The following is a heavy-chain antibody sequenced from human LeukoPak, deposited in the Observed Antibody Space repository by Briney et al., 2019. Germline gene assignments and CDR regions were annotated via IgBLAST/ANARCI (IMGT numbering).Heavy chain of an antibody. J-gene: IGHJ4*02. Sequence: SETLSLTCAVYGGSFSGYYWSWIRQPPGKGLDWIGEINDSGSTNYNPSLKSRVTISVDTSKNQFSLKVSSVTAADTAVYYCARVFHDSSGYPLDYWGQGTLVTVSS. CDR2: INDSGST. CDR1: GGSFSGYY. V-gene: IGHV4-34*01. CDR3: ARVFHDSSGYPLDY. D-gene: IGHD3-22*01.